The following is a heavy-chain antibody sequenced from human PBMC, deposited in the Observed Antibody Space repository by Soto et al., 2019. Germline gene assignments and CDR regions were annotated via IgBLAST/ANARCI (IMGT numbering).Heavy chain of an antibody. D-gene: IGHD2-8*01. CDR2: IYYSGST. CDR3: ARDRATHIVLMVYAEYYGMDV. Sequence: SETLSLTCTVSGGSISSGDYYWSWIRQPPGKGLEWIGYIYYSGSTYYNPSLKSRVTISVDTSKNQFSLKLSSVTAADTAVYYCARDRATHIVLMVYAEYYGMDVWGQGTKVTVSS. V-gene: IGHV4-30-4*01. J-gene: IGHJ6*02. CDR1: GGSISSGDYY.